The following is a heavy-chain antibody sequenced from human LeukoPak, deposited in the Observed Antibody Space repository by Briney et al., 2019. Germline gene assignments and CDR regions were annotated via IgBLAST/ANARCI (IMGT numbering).Heavy chain of an antibody. V-gene: IGHV4-34*01. CDR2: INHSGST. J-gene: IGHJ4*02. Sequence: PSETLSLTCAVYGGSFSGYYWSWIRQPPGKGLEWIGEINHSGSTNYNPSLKSRVTISVDTSKNQFSLKLSSVTAADTAVYYCARGRNYYDSSGYFWGQGTRLTVSS. CDR1: GGSFSGYY. CDR3: ARGRNYYDSSGYF. D-gene: IGHD3-22*01.